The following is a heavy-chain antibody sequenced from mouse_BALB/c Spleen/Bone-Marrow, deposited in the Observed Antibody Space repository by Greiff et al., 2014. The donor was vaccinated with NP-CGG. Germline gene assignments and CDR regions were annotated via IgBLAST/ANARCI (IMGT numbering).Heavy chain of an antibody. CDR2: IRSKSNNYAT. CDR3: VRQNYDYAWFAY. CDR1: GFTFNTYA. V-gene: IGHV10-1*02. D-gene: IGHD2-4*01. Sequence: EVHLVESGGGLVQPKGSLKLSCAASGFTFNTYAMNWVRQAPGKGLEWVARIRSKSNNYATYYADSVKDRFTISRDDSQSMLHLQMNNLKTEDTAMYYCVRQNYDYAWFAYWGQGTLVTVSA. J-gene: IGHJ3*01.